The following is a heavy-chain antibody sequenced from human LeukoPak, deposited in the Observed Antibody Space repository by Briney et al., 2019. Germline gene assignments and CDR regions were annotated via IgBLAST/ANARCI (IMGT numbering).Heavy chain of an antibody. J-gene: IGHJ4*02. CDR3: ARTMITFGGVLDY. CDR1: GFSFSSYS. CDR2: ISSSSSTI. Sequence: GGSLRLSCAASGFSFSSYSMNWARQSPGKGLEWDSYISSSSSTISYADSVKGRFTISRDNAKNSLYLQMNSLRAEDTAVYYCARTMITFGGVLDYWGQGTLVTVSS. V-gene: IGHV3-48*01. D-gene: IGHD3-16*01.